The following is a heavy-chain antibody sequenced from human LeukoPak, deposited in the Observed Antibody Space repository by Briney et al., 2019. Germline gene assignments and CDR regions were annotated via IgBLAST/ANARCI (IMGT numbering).Heavy chain of an antibody. CDR3: ARTHYDILTGLDY. Sequence: GGSLRLSCAASGFTFSSYAMHWVRQAPGKGLVWVSRINSDGSSTSYADSVKGRFTISRDNAKNTLYLQMNSLRAEDTAVYYCARTHYDILTGLDYWGQGTLVTVSS. CDR2: INSDGSST. V-gene: IGHV3-74*01. D-gene: IGHD3-9*01. J-gene: IGHJ4*02. CDR1: GFTFSSYA.